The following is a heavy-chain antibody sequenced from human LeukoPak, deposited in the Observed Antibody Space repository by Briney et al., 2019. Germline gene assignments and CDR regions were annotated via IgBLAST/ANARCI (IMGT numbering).Heavy chain of an antibody. CDR1: GYTLPELS. V-gene: IGHV1-24*01. Sequence: ASVKVSCKVSGYTLPELSMHWVRQAPRKGLEWMGGFYPEDGETIYAQKFQGRLTLTEDTSTDTANMELSSLRSEDTAVYYCATDFFTSLAGKVGAFDIWGQGTMVTVSS. CDR3: ATDFFTSLAGKVGAFDI. D-gene: IGHD6-19*01. CDR2: FYPEDGET. J-gene: IGHJ3*02.